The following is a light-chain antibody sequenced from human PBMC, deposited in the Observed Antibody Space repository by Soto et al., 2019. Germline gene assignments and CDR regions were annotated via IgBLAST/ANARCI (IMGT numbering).Light chain of an antibody. CDR1: QSVSSY. J-gene: IGKJ4*01. CDR3: QQRSNWPPSLT. V-gene: IGKV3-11*01. Sequence: EIVLTQSPATLSLSPGERATLSCRASQSVSSYLAWYQQKPGQAPRLLIYDASNRATGIPARFSGSGSGTDVTLTISSLEPEDFAVYYCQQRSNWPPSLTFGGGTKLEIK. CDR2: DAS.